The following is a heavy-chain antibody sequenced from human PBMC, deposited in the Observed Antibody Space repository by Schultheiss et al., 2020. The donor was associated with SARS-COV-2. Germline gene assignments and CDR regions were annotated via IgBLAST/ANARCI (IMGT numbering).Heavy chain of an antibody. CDR3: AKPYYYGSGSYGGFDY. Sequence: GESLKISCAASGFTFSSYGMHWVRQAPGKGLEWVSAISDSGGGTYDADSVKGRFTISRDNSKNTLYLQMNSLRAEDTAVYYCAKPYYYGSGSYGGFDYWGQGTLVTVSS. CDR1: GFTFSSYG. D-gene: IGHD3-10*01. V-gene: IGHV3-23*01. J-gene: IGHJ4*02. CDR2: ISDSGGGT.